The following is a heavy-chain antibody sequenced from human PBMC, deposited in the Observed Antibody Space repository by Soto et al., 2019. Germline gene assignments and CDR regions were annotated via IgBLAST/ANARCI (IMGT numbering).Heavy chain of an antibody. J-gene: IGHJ4*02. CDR1: GYSFTSYW. CDR3: ARGREEGSLPRPYYFAY. V-gene: IGHV5-51*01. CDR2: IYPGDSDT. D-gene: IGHD6-13*01. Sequence: PGESLKISCKGSGYSFTSYWIGWVRQMPGKGLEWMGIIYPGDSDTRYSPSFQGQVTISADKSISTAYLQWSSLKASDTAMYYCARGREEGSLPRPYYFAYWGQGTLVTVSS.